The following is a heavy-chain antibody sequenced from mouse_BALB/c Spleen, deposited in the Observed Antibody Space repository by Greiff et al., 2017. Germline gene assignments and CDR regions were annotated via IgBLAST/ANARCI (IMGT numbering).Heavy chain of an antibody. Sequence: EVQLQQSGAELVKPGASVKLSCTASGFNIKDTYMHWVKQRPEQGLEWIGRIDPANGNTKYDPKFQGKATITADTSSNTAYLQLSSLTSEDTAVYYCARAYDGYGYAMDYWGQGTSVTVSS. CDR3: ARAYDGYGYAMDY. V-gene: IGHV14-3*02. CDR1: GFNIKDTY. J-gene: IGHJ4*01. D-gene: IGHD2-3*01. CDR2: IDPANGNT.